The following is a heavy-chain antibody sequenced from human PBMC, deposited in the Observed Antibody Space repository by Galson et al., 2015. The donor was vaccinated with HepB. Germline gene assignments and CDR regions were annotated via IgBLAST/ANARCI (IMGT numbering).Heavy chain of an antibody. V-gene: IGHV4-34*01. CDR1: GGSFTGYY. Sequence: SETLSLTCAVYGGSFTGYYWNWIRQPPGKGLEWIGEINHSGSTNYNPSLKSRVTISVDTSKNQFSLKLSSVTAADTAVYYCARYYGDNYYYYYGMDVWGQGTTVTVSS. CDR2: INHSGST. J-gene: IGHJ6*02. CDR3: ARYYGDNYYYYYGMDV. D-gene: IGHD4-17*01.